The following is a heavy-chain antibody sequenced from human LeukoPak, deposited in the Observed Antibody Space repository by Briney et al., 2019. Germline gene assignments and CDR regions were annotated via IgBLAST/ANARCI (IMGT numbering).Heavy chain of an antibody. J-gene: IGHJ3*02. CDR2: IYTGGST. CDR1: GFTVSSNY. CDR3: ARDTYYYDSSGYFDAFDI. D-gene: IGHD3-22*01. V-gene: IGHV3-66*02. Sequence: GGSLRLSCAASGFTVSSNYMSWVRQAPRKGLEWVSVIYTGGSTYYADSVKGRFTISRDNSKNTLYLQMNSLRAEDTAVYYCARDTYYYDSSGYFDAFDIWRQGTMVTVSS.